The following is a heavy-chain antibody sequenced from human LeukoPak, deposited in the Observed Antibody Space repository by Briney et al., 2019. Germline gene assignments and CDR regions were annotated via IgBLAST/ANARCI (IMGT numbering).Heavy chain of an antibody. CDR2: ISRDSSNI. V-gene: IGHV3-21*01. Sequence: GGSLRLSCAASGFTFSSYGMNWVRQAPGKGLEWVASISRDSSNIYSADSVKGRFTISRDNSKNTLYLQMNSLRAEDTAVYYCAKDDTSASDIDYWGQGTLVTVSS. J-gene: IGHJ4*02. CDR3: AKDDTSASDIDY. CDR1: GFTFSSYG. D-gene: IGHD3-22*01.